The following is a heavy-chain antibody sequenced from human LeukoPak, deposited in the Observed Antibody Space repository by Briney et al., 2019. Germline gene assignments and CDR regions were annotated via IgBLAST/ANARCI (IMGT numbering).Heavy chain of an antibody. CDR3: VKALAVATPFDP. V-gene: IGHV1-18*01. J-gene: IGHJ5*02. CDR1: GYTFTSYG. D-gene: IGHD6-19*01. CDR2: ISAYNGNT. Sequence: ASVKVSCKASGYTFTSYGISWVRQAPGQGLEWMGWISAYNGNTNYAQKLQGRVTMTTDTSTSTAYMELRSLSSDDTAVYYCVKALAVATPFDPWGQGTLVTVSS.